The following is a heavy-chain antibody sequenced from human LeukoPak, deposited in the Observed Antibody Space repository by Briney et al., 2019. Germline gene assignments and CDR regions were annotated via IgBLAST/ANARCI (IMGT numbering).Heavy chain of an antibody. J-gene: IGHJ4*02. CDR1: GYSFTTYW. CDR3: ARPGSSGWYDQFDY. CDR2: IFPGDSAT. D-gene: IGHD6-19*01. Sequence: GESLRFSCKGSGYSFTTYWIGWVRQMPGKGLEWMGIIFPGDSATKYSPSFQGQVTISADKSINTAYLQWSRLKASDTAMYYCARPGSSGWYDQFDYWGQGTLVTVSS. V-gene: IGHV5-51*01.